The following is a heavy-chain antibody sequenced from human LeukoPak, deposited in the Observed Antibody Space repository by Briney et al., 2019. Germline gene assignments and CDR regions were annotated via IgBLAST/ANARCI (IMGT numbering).Heavy chain of an antibody. CDR3: VRKLIAARTYCFDY. CDR2: MKQDGSEK. CDR1: GFTFSTYW. V-gene: IGHV3-7*01. J-gene: IGHJ4*02. Sequence: GGSLRLSCAASGFTFSTYWMSWVRQAPGKGLEWVATMKQDGSEKYYVDSVKGRFTISRDNAKNSLYLQMNSLRAEDTAVYYCVRKLIAARTYCFDYWGQGTLVTVSS. D-gene: IGHD6-13*01.